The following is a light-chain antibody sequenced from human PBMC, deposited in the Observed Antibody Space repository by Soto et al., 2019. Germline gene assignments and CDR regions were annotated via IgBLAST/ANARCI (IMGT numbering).Light chain of an antibody. Sequence: EIVMTQSPATLSVFPGERATLSCRASQSVSSNLAWYQQKPGQAPRLLIYRASTRATGIPARFSGSGSGTEFTLTISSLQSEDFAVYYCQHYNNWPPWTFGQGIKVEIK. CDR1: QSVSSN. V-gene: IGKV3-15*01. CDR3: QHYNNWPPWT. J-gene: IGKJ1*01. CDR2: RAS.